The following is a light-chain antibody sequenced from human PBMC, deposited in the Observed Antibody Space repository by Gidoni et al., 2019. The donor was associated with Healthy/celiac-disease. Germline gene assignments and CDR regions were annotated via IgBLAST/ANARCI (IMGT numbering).Light chain of an antibody. CDR1: QSISSY. Sequence: NQMTQSTSSLSASVGDRVTSTCRESQSISSYLNWYQQKPGKAPKPLIYAASSLQSGVPSRFSGSGSGTDFTLTISSLQPEDFATYYCQQSYSTPYTFGQGTKLEIK. V-gene: IGKV1-39*01. CDR3: QQSYSTPYT. J-gene: IGKJ2*01. CDR2: AAS.